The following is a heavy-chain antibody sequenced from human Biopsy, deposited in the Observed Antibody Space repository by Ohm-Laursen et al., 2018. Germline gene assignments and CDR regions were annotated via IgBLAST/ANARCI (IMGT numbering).Heavy chain of an antibody. CDR3: GNEVYGRDY. CDR2: INQSGET. CDR1: GATFSDYY. V-gene: IGHV4-34*08. Sequence: SDTLSLTCTVYGATFSDYYWSWIRQPPGKGLEWIGQINQSGETKYSPSLQSRVTISAEVSKNQFSLKLRSLTAADTAIYYCGNEVYGRDYWGQGARVTVSS. J-gene: IGHJ4*02. D-gene: IGHD4-17*01.